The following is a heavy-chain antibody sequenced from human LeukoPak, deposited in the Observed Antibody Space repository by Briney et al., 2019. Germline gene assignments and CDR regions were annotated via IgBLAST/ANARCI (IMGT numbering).Heavy chain of an antibody. D-gene: IGHD4-17*01. CDR1: GFTFSSYA. CDR3: ARGVVRYGDYFDY. Sequence: PGGSLRLSCAASGFTFSSYAMSWVRQAPGKGLEWVANIKQDGSEKYYVDSVKGRFTISRDNAKNSLYLQMNSLRAEDTAVYYCARGVVRYGDYFDYWGQGTLVTVSS. V-gene: IGHV3-7*01. CDR2: IKQDGSEK. J-gene: IGHJ4*02.